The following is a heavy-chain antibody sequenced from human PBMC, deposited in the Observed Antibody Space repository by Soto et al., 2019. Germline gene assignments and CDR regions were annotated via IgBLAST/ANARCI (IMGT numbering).Heavy chain of an antibody. Sequence: EARRHRWGGSGGTIRRGSKRVCRLPPGKKLEWFTGIYSGSSTYYSNSLKGRFTITRDNYKNTLYLQMNSLRAEDTAVYYCARVGLYFSRCRYHRDLHSCPTPRSTDP. V-gene: IGHV3-66*01. CDR1: GGTIRRGS. CDR3: ARVGLYFSRCRYHRDLHSCPTPRSTDP. J-gene: IGHJ5*02. D-gene: IGHD2-2*01. CDR2: IYSGSST.